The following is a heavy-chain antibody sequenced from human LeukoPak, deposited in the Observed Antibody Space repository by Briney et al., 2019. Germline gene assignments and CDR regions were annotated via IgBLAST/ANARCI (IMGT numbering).Heavy chain of an antibody. D-gene: IGHD3-3*01. J-gene: IGHJ3*02. V-gene: IGHV1-8*03. CDR1: GYTFTSYD. Sequence: GASVKVSCKASGYTFTSYDINWVRQATGQGLEWMGWMNPNSGNTGYAQKFQGRVTITRNTSISTAYMELSSLRSEDTAVYYCARGSLVTIFGVVKGYDAFDIWGQGTMVTVSS. CDR2: MNPNSGNT. CDR3: ARGSLVTIFGVVKGYDAFDI.